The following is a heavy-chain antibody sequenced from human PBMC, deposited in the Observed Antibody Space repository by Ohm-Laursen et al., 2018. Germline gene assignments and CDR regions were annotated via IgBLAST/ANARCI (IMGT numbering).Heavy chain of an antibody. Sequence: SLRLSCTASGFTFKNYDMTWVRQAPGKGLEWVSGISDGGDSTYYADSVRGRFTISRDNAKNTVYLQMNSLRAEDTAVYYCARDRSLWQLDYWGQGTLVTVSS. D-gene: IGHD3-10*01. CDR3: ARDRSLWQLDY. V-gene: IGHV3-23*01. J-gene: IGHJ4*02. CDR1: GFTFKNYD. CDR2: ISDGGDST.